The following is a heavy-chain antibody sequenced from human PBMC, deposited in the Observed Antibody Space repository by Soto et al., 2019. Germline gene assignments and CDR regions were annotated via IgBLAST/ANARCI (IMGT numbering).Heavy chain of an antibody. CDR3: ARLYYYDILGSFDY. V-gene: IGHV1-69*13. CDR1: GGTFSSYA. J-gene: IGHJ4*02. Sequence: SVKVSCEASGGTFSSYAISWVRQAPGQGLEWMGGIIPIFGTASYAQKFQGRVTITADESTSTAYMELSSLRSEDTAVYYCARLYYYDILGSFDYWGEVTLVTICS. CDR2: IIPIFGTA. D-gene: IGHD3-22*01.